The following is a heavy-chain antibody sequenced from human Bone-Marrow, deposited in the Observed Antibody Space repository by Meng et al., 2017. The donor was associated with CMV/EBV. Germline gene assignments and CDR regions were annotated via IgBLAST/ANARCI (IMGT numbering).Heavy chain of an antibody. D-gene: IGHD3-3*01. CDR2: ISSSGSTI. J-gene: IGHJ3*02. CDR1: GFTFSDYY. V-gene: IGHV3-11*04. CDR3: ARDARVTIFGVVIDAFDI. Sequence: GESLKISCAASGFTFSDYYMNWIRQAPGKGLEWVSYISSSGSTIYYADSVKGRFTISRDNAKNSLYLQMNSLRDEDTAVYYCARDARVTIFGVVIDAFDIWGQGTRSPSPQ.